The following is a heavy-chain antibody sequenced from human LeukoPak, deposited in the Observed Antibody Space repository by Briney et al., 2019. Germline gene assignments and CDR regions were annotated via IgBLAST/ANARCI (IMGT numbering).Heavy chain of an antibody. CDR2: ISWDGGSK. CDR1: GFTFDDYT. Sequence: GGSLRLSCAASGFTFDDYTMHWVRQAPGKGLEWVALISWDGGSKYYADSVKGRFTISRDNSKNSLYLQMNSLRTEDTALYYCSPLDTAMVDYWGQGNLVTVSS. J-gene: IGHJ4*02. CDR3: SPLDTAMVDY. D-gene: IGHD5-18*01. V-gene: IGHV3-43*01.